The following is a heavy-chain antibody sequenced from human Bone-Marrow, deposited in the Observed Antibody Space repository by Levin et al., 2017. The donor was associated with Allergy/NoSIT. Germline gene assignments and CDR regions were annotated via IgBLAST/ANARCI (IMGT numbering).Heavy chain of an antibody. V-gene: IGHV3-30*03. J-gene: IGHJ6*02. CDR2: ISYDGSNK. CDR3: AADCSGGSCYSGPPYYYGMDV. CDR1: GFTFSSYG. D-gene: IGHD2-15*01. Sequence: GGSLRLSCAASGFTFSSYGMHWVRQAPGKGLEWVAVISYDGSNKYYADSVKGRFTISRDNSKNTLYLQMNSLRAEDTAVYYCAADCSGGSCYSGPPYYYGMDVWGQGTTVTVSS.